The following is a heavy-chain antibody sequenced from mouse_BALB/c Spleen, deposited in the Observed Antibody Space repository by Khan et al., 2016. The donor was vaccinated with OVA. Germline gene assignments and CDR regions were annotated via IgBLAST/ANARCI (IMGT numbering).Heavy chain of an antibody. J-gene: IGHJ4*01. CDR1: GYSFTNYG. CDR3: ARAPYCSYTLDY. V-gene: IGHV9-3-1*01. Sequence: QIQLVHSGPELKKPGETVKISCKASGYSFTNYGINWVKQSPGKALKWMGWINTYTGEPTYADDFKERFAFSLETSANTAYLQINILKNEDTATYFCARAPYCSYTLDYWGQGASVTVSS. CDR2: INTYTGEP. D-gene: IGHD2-10*01.